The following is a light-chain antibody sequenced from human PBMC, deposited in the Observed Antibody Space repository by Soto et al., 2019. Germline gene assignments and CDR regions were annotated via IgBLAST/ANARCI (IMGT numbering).Light chain of an antibody. Sequence: QSALTQPASVSGSPGQSITISCTGTSSDVGSYNLVSWYQQHPGKAPKLMIYEVSKRPSGVSNRFSGPKSGNTASLTISGLQAEDEADYYCCSYAGSSISYVFGTGTKVTVL. CDR1: SSDVGSYNL. V-gene: IGLV2-23*02. CDR2: EVS. J-gene: IGLJ1*01. CDR3: CSYAGSSISYV.